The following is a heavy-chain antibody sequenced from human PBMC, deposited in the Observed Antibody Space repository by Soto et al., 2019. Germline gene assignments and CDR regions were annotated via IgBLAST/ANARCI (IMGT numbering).Heavy chain of an antibody. D-gene: IGHD6-13*01. CDR3: AKHKAAAGTVYYAMDV. J-gene: IGHJ6*02. CDR2: ISGGGGSK. V-gene: IGHV3-23*01. CDR1: GLTFSSYA. Sequence: QLLDSGGGLVQRGGSLRLSCAASGLTFSSYALSWVRQAPGKGLEWVSVISGGGGSKYSADSAKGRFTISRDNSKNTLHLQMNILRAEDTAVYYCAKHKAAAGTVYYAMDVWGQGTTVTVSS.